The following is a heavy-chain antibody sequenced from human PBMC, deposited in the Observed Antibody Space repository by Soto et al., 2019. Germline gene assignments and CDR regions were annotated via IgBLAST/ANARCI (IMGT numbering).Heavy chain of an antibody. V-gene: IGHV3-23*01. CDR3: AKMGYCISTSCFTYFDY. CDR2: ISGSGGDT. J-gene: IGHJ4*02. D-gene: IGHD2-2*02. CDR1: GFTFSSYA. Sequence: GGSLRLSCAASGFTFSSYAMNWVRQAPGKGLEWVSSISGSGGDTYYTDSVKGRFTISRDNSKNTLYLQMNSLRAEDTAVYYCAKMGYCISTSCFTYFDYWGQGSLVTVS.